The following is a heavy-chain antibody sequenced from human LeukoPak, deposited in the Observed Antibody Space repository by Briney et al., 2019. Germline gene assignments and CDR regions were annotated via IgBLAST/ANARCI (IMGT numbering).Heavy chain of an antibody. J-gene: IGHJ4*02. V-gene: IGHV3-30*18. CDR1: GFTFSSYG. Sequence: PGGSLRLSCVASGFTFSSYGMHWVRQAPGKGLEWVAVISYDGSNKYYADSVKGRFTISRDNSKNTLYLQMNSLRAEDTAVYYCAKDMVLYYDILTGYLADYWGQGTLVTVSS. CDR2: ISYDGSNK. D-gene: IGHD3-9*01. CDR3: AKDMVLYYDILTGYLADY.